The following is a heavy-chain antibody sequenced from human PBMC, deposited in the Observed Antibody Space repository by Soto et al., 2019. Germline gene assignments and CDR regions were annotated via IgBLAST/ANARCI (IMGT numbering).Heavy chain of an antibody. J-gene: IGHJ6*02. CDR2: ILPVFGTP. CDR1: GGTLSSYG. Sequence: QVHLVQPGAEVQKPGSSVKVPCKASGGTLSSYGVSWIRQAPGQGLEWLGGILPVFGTPTYGHHLQGRVTITAYASEYTVYMELSGLTSEDTALYYYASGRIVPVTPPEDVLYYYAMDVWGQGTTVTVSS. CDR3: ASGRIVPVTPPEDVLYYYAMDV. D-gene: IGHD3-10*01. V-gene: IGHV1-69*01.